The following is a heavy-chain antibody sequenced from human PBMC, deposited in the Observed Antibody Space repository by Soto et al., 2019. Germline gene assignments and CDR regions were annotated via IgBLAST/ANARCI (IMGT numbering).Heavy chain of an antibody. D-gene: IGHD3-10*01. J-gene: IGHJ3*02. CDR1: GGSISSSSYY. Sequence: SETLSLTCTVSGGSISSSSYYWDWIRQPPGKGLEWIGSIYYSGSTYYNPSLKSRVTISVDTSKNQFSLKLSSVTAADTAVYYCARIDSGGDAFDIWGQGTMVTVSS. CDR2: IYYSGST. V-gene: IGHV4-39*01. CDR3: ARIDSGGDAFDI.